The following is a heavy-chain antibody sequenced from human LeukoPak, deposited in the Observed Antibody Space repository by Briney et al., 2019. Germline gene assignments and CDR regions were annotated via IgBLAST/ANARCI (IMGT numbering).Heavy chain of an antibody. CDR1: GFTFSDYC. D-gene: IGHD3-16*01. J-gene: IGHJ4*02. CDR2: TSRSGGTI. V-gene: IGHV3-11*01. Sequence: GGSLRLSCAASGFTFSDYCMNWIRQAPGKGLEWVSYTSRSGGTIYYADSVKGRFTISRDNAKNSLYLQMNSLRAEDTAVYYCASTPGLFFYSDQYWGQGTLVTVSS. CDR3: ASTPGLFFYSDQY.